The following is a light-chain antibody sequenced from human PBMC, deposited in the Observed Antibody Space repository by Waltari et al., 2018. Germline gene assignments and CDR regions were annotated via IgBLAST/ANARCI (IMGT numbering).Light chain of an antibody. CDR2: GAS. V-gene: IGKV1-39*01. J-gene: IGKJ4*01. Sequence: DIQMTQSPSSLSASIGDRVTITCRASQSLSNYVNWYQQLPGKAPKLLVYGASNVPSRVPSGFSGSGSGTEFTITISSVEPQDIATYSCQQGYGKPVTFGGGTKVDIK. CDR3: QQGYGKPVT. CDR1: QSLSNY.